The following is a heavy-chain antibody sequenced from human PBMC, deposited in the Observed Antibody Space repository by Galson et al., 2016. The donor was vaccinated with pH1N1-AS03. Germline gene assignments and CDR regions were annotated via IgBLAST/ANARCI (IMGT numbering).Heavy chain of an antibody. V-gene: IGHV1-18*01. Sequence: SGYKFTSYGVSWVRQAPGQGLEWMGWISGYNINAKYEEKFQGRVTLTTDKPTSTAYMGLRSLTTDDTAVYFCARDGDIVIVPSAIDYYGMDVWGQGTTVTVSS. CDR3: ARDGDIVIVPSAIDYYGMDV. J-gene: IGHJ6*02. CDR1: GYKFTSYG. CDR2: ISGYNINA. D-gene: IGHD2-2*01.